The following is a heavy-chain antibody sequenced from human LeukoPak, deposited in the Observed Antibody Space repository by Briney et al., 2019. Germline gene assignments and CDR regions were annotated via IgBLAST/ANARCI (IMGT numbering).Heavy chain of an antibody. CDR1: GYTFTSYG. Sequence: ASVKVSCKASGYTFTSYGISWVRQAPGQGLEWMGWISAYNGNTNYAQKLQSRVTMTTDTSTSTAYMELRSLRSDDTAVYYCARGSSSGYYVTATFDYWGQGTLVTVSS. V-gene: IGHV1-18*01. CDR2: ISAYNGNT. D-gene: IGHD3-22*01. CDR3: ARGSSSGYYVTATFDY. J-gene: IGHJ4*02.